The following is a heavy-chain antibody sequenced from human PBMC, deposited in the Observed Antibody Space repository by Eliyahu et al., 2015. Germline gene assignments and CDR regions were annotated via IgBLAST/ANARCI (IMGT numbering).Heavy chain of an antibody. CDR2: IKGKKFGGAI. V-gene: IGHV3-15*01. D-gene: IGHD3-16*01. J-gene: IGHJ5*02. Sequence: EVQLVESGGGLVKPGGSLRLXCAASGFTFIXAWMTWVRQAPGKGLEWVARIKGKKFGGAIDYAAPVKGRFTISRDDSKDMMYLQMNNLKTEDTGVYYCTSGVGYEDWTDPWGQGTLVTVSS. CDR3: TSGVGYEDWTDP. CDR1: GFTFIXAW.